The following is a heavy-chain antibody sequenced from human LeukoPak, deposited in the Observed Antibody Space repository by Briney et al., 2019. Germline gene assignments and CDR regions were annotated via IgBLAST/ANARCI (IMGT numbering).Heavy chain of an antibody. CDR3: AREDPQTTVPEGLDV. CDR1: GGSISNYY. CDR2: IYFSGTT. D-gene: IGHD4-17*01. J-gene: IGHJ6*02. V-gene: IGHV4-59*01. Sequence: SETLSLTCTVSGGSISNYYWSWLRQPPGKGLEWIGYIYFSGTTNINPSLKSRVTISVDMSKNQFSLKLSSVTAADTAVYYCAREDPQTTVPEGLDVWGQGSTVTVSS.